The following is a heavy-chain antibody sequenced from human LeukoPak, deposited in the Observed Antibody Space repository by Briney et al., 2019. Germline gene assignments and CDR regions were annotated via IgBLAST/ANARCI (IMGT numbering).Heavy chain of an antibody. Sequence: GGSLRLSCAVSGFTFSVYWMSWVRQAPGKGLEWVANIKQDGSEKYYVDSVKGRFTISRDNAENSLYLQMNSLRAEDTAVYYCARYYDSAGYYVGRFDYWGQGTLVTVSS. CDR3: ARYYDSAGYYVGRFDY. J-gene: IGHJ4*02. V-gene: IGHV3-7*01. CDR2: IKQDGSEK. CDR1: GFTFSVYW. D-gene: IGHD3-22*01.